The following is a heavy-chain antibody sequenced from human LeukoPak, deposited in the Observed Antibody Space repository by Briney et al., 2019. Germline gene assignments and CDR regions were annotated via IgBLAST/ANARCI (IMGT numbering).Heavy chain of an antibody. D-gene: IGHD4-11*01. Sequence: PSETLSLTCTVSGGSISSDYWSWIRQPPGKGLEWIGYIYYSGRTYYNPSLKSRITTSVDTSKNQFSLKLSSVTAADTAVYYCARGFYSPHYWGQGTLVTVSS. V-gene: IGHV4-59*01. CDR2: IYYSGRT. J-gene: IGHJ4*02. CDR1: GGSISSDY. CDR3: ARGFYSPHY.